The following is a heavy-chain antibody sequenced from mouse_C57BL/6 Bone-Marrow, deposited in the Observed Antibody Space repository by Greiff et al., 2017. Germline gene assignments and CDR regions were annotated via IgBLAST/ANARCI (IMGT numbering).Heavy chain of an antibody. CDR3: ARWGRQLRLPLGDY. V-gene: IGHV1-81*01. D-gene: IGHD3-2*02. CDR1: GYTFTSYG. CDR2: IYPRSGNT. Sequence: QVQLKESGAELARPGASVKLSCKASGYTFTSYGISWVKQRTGQGLEWIGEIYPRSGNTYYNEKFKGKATLTADKSSSTAYMERRSLTSEDSAVYFCARWGRQLRLPLGDYWGQGTTLTVSS. J-gene: IGHJ2*01.